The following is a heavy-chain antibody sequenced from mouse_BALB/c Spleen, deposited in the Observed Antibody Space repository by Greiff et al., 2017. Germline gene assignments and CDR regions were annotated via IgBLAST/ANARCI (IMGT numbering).Heavy chain of an antibody. CDR1: GYSFTSYY. Sequence: QVQLQQSGPELVKPGASVKISCKASGYSFTSYYIHWVKQRPGQGLEWIGWIFPGSGNTKYNEKFKGKATLTADTSSSTAYMQLSSLTSEDSAVYFCARSPKDDYFDYWGQGTTLTVSS. V-gene: IGHV1-66*01. CDR2: IFPGSGNT. J-gene: IGHJ2*01. CDR3: ARSPKDDYFDY. D-gene: IGHD1-3*01.